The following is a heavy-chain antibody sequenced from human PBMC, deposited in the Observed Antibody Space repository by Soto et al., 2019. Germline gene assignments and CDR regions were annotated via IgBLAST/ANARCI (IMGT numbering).Heavy chain of an antibody. CDR2: IYNSGST. Sequence: QVQLQESGPGLVKPSETLSLTCTVSGGSISSYYWSWIRQPPGKGLEWIGYIYNSGSTNYNPSLPSRFTISVDTPNNQSSLKLSSVTAADTAVYYCARGSTGYSSSWYRYWGQGTLVTVSS. CDR1: GGSISSYY. CDR3: ARGSTGYSSSWYRY. V-gene: IGHV4-59*08. J-gene: IGHJ4*02. D-gene: IGHD6-13*01.